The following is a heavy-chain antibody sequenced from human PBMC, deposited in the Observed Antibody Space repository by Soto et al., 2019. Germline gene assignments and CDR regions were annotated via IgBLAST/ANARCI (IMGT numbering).Heavy chain of an antibody. CDR1: GGTFSSYA. J-gene: IGHJ4*02. V-gene: IGHV1-69*01. CDR3: ASFSFWEYYYDSSGYYYFDY. Sequence: QVQLVQSGAEVKKPGSSVKVSCKASGGTFSSYAISWVRQAPGQGLEWMGGIIPIFGTANYAQKFQGRVTITADESTSTAYMELSSLRSEDTAVYYCASFSFWEYYYDSSGYYYFDYWGQGTLVTVSS. D-gene: IGHD3-22*01. CDR2: IIPIFGTA.